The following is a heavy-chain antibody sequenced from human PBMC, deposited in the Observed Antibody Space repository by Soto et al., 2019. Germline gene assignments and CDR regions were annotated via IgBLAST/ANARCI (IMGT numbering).Heavy chain of an antibody. CDR1: GGSISSSSYY. V-gene: IGHV4-39*01. Sequence: QLQLQESGPGLVKPSETLSLTCTVSGGSISSSSYYWGWIRQPPGKGLEWIGSIYYSGSTYYNPSLKSRVTISVDTSNNQFCLKFTSVTAADTAVYYCASQKDYGAYGVDYWGQGTLVTVSS. J-gene: IGHJ4*02. CDR3: ASQKDYGAYGVDY. D-gene: IGHD4-17*01. CDR2: IYYSGST.